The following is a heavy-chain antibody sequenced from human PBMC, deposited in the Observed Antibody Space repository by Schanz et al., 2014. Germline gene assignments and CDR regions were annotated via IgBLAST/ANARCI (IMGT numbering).Heavy chain of an antibody. CDR1: GFTFSDYY. D-gene: IGHD2-15*01. CDR3: AKGMGYCSGGTCYDYYYYGLDV. V-gene: IGHV3-11*05. J-gene: IGHJ6*04. CDR2: ISGTTTYT. Sequence: VQLVESGGGLVKPGRSLRLSCAASGFTFSDYYMSWIRQAPGKGLEWVSYISGTTTYTNYADSVKGRFTISRDNSKNTLYLQMNSLSADDTAVFYCAKGMGYCSGGTCYDYYYYGLDVWGKGTTVTASS.